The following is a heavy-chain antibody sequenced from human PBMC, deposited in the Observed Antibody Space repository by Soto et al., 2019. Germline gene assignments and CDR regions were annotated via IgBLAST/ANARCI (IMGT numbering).Heavy chain of an antibody. J-gene: IGHJ5*02. CDR2: IYYSGTT. Sequence: QVQLQESGPGLVKPSETLSLTCTVSGGSISTYFWSWIRQPPGKGLEWIGNIYYSGTTDYNPPLNSRFTLQVDDSKNQFSPRLSSVTAADTPVYYYARVKPACSRGSCYYTYFWFDPWGQGTPVTVSS. D-gene: IGHD2-15*01. V-gene: IGHV4-59*01. CDR1: GGSISTYF. CDR3: ARVKPACSRGSCYYTYFWFDP.